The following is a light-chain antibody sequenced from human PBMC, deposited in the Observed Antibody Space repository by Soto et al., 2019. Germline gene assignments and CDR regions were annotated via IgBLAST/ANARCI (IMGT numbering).Light chain of an antibody. CDR2: APS. Sequence: DIQMTESASSLSASVGDTVTITCRASQSISSYLNWYQQKPGKAPNLLIYAPSSLQSGAPSRFSGGGSGTDSPLTISSLQPEDFATYYCQQVYVYPSTVGGGTKV. V-gene: IGKV1-39*01. CDR3: QQVYVYPST. J-gene: IGKJ4*01. CDR1: QSISSY.